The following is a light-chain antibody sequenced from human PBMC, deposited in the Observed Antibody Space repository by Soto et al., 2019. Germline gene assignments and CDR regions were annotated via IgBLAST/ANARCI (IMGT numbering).Light chain of an antibody. J-gene: IGLJ3*02. CDR3: AAWDDSLNGG. Sequence: QAVVTQPPSASGTPGQRVTISCSGSSSNIGSNTVNWYQQLPGTAPKLLIYSNNQRPSGVPDRFSGSKSGTSASLAISGLQSEDEADYYCAAWDDSLNGGFGGGTKVTVL. V-gene: IGLV1-44*01. CDR2: SNN. CDR1: SSNIGSNT.